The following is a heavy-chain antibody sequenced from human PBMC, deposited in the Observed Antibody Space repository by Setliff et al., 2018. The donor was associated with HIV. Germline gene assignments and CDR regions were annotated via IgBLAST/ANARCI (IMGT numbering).Heavy chain of an antibody. J-gene: IGHJ5*02. CDR2: IDAGNGNT. Sequence: ASVKVSCKASGYTFTSHTIHWVRQAPGQGLEWMGCIDAGNGNTKHSQKFQNRITITRDTSASTAFMELGRLRFDDTAVYYCARDTLPVDFWSGYLGWFDPWGQGTLVTVSS. CDR1: GYTFTSHT. V-gene: IGHV1-3*01. D-gene: IGHD3-3*01. CDR3: ARDTLPVDFWSGYLGWFDP.